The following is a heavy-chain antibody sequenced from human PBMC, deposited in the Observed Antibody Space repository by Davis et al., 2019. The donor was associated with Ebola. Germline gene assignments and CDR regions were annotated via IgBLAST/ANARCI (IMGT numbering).Heavy chain of an antibody. CDR1: GYSFTSYW. CDR3: ASQTYYYYGMDV. Sequence: KVSCKGSGYSFTSYWIGWVRQMPGKGLEWMGIIYPSDSYTNYRPSFQGHVTISADKSISTAYLQWSSLKASDTAMYYCASQTYYYYGMDVWGQGTTVTVSS. J-gene: IGHJ6*02. V-gene: IGHV5-10-1*01. CDR2: IYPSDSYT.